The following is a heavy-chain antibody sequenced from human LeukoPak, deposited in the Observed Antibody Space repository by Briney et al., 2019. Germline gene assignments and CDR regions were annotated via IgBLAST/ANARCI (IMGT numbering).Heavy chain of an antibody. V-gene: IGHV3-48*03. CDR1: GFTFSSYE. Sequence: GGSPRLSCAASGFTFSSYEMNWVRQAPGKGLEWVSYISSSGSTIYYADSVKGRFTISRDNAKNSLYLQMNSLRAKDPAVYYCAELGITMIGGVWGKGTTVTISS. CDR2: ISSSGSTI. J-gene: IGHJ6*04. CDR3: AELGITMIGGV. D-gene: IGHD3-10*02.